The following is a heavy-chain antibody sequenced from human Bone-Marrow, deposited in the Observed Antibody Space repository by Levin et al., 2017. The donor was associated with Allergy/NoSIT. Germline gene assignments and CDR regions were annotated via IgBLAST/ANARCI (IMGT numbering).Heavy chain of an antibody. CDR2: ISSSGSTI. D-gene: IGHD1-1*01. Sequence: GGSLRLSCAASGFTFSSYEMNWVRQAPGKGLEWVSYISSSGSTIYYADSVKGRFTISRDNAKNSLYLQMNSLRAEDTAVYYCAREIYWNYGMDVWGQGTTVTVSS. CDR1: GFTFSSYE. J-gene: IGHJ6*02. V-gene: IGHV3-48*03. CDR3: AREIYWNYGMDV.